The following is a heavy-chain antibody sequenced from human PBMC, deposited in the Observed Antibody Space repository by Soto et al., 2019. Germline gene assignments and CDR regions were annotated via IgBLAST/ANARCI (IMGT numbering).Heavy chain of an antibody. CDR3: ARVGHYRNYYYYYMDV. V-gene: IGHV3-33*01. Sequence: PGGSLRLSCAASGFTFSSYGMHWVRQAPGKGLEWVAVIWYDGSNKYYADSVKGRFTISRDNSKNTLYLQMNSLRAEDTAVYYCARVGHYRNYYYYYMDVWGKGTRSRLL. CDR2: IWYDGSNK. CDR1: GFTFSSYG. J-gene: IGHJ6*03. D-gene: IGHD4-4*01.